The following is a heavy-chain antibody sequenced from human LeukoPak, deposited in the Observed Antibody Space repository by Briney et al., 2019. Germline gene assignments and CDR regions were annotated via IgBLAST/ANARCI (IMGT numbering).Heavy chain of an antibody. CDR3: ARETSQKGAHYMDV. CDR2: INHSGST. Sequence: SETLSLTCAVYGGSFSGYYWSWIRQPPGKGLEWIGEINHSGSTNYNPSLKSQVTISVDTSKNQFSLKLSSVTAADTAVYYCARETSQKGAHYMDVWGKGTTITISS. CDR1: GGSFSGYY. D-gene: IGHD3-16*01. J-gene: IGHJ6*03. V-gene: IGHV4-34*01.